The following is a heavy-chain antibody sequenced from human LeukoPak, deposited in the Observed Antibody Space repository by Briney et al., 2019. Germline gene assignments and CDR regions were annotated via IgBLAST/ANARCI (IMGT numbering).Heavy chain of an antibody. Sequence: SVKVSCKASGGAFSNYTISWVRQAPGQGLELMGKIIPILNLANFAQKFQGRVTITADKSTNTVYMELSSLRSEDMAMYFCARGPPDYTDYIYDYWGQGTLVTVS. J-gene: IGHJ4*02. CDR1: GGAFSNYT. V-gene: IGHV1-69*02. CDR2: IIPILNLA. CDR3: ARGPPDYTDYIYDY. D-gene: IGHD4-11*01.